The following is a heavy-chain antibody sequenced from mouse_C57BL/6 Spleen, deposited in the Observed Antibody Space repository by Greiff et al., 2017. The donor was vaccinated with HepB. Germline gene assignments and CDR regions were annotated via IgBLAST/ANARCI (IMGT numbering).Heavy chain of an antibody. CDR3: ALYGNYGAWFAY. CDR2: IDPSDSYT. D-gene: IGHD2-1*01. J-gene: IGHJ3*01. Sequence: VQLQQPGAELVKPGASVKLSCKASGYTFTSYWMQWVKQRPGQGLEWIGEIDPSDSYTNYNQKFKGKATLTVDTSSSTAYMQLSSLTSEDSAVYYCALYGNYGAWFAYWGQGTLVTVSA. CDR1: GYTFTSYW. V-gene: IGHV1-50*01.